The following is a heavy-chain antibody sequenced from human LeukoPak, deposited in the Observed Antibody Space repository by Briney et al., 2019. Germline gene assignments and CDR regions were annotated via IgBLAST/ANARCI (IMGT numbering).Heavy chain of an antibody. CDR1: GASISSYY. CDR3: ARHTRGYSYGYGYFDY. CDR2: IYYSGST. V-gene: IGHV4-59*08. J-gene: IGHJ4*02. D-gene: IGHD5-18*01. Sequence: PSETLSLTCTVYGASISSYYWSWIRQPPGKGLEWLGYIYYSGSTNYNPSLKSRVTISVDTSKNQFSLKLSSVTAVDTAVYYCARHTRGYSYGYGYFDYWGQGTLVTVSS.